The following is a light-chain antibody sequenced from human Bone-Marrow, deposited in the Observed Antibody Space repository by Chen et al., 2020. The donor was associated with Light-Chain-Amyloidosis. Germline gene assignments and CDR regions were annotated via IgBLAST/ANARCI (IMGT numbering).Light chain of an antibody. J-gene: IGKJ4*01. CDR2: DAS. CDR3: QHRGGWPPLS. V-gene: IGKV3-11*01. Sequence: EVVLTQSPDTLSLSPGERATLSCRASQTISPHLDWYKQKPGQVPRLLIYDASTRATGIPARFSGSGSETDFTLSISSLEAEDFAVYYCQHRGGWPPLSFGGGTKIEIK. CDR1: QTISPH.